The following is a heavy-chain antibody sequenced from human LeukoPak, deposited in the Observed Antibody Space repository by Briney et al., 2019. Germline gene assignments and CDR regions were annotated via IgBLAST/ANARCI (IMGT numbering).Heavy chain of an antibody. D-gene: IGHD2-2*02. Sequence: PSESLSLTCAVYGGSFSDYYWSWIRQPPGKGLEWIGEIYHTGSTKYNPSLKSRVTMSVDTSKNQFSLKLSSVTAADTAVYYCARDLMTYQLLYYAFDIWGQGTMVTVSS. J-gene: IGHJ3*02. V-gene: IGHV4-34*01. CDR1: GGSFSDYY. CDR3: ARDLMTYQLLYYAFDI. CDR2: IYHTGST.